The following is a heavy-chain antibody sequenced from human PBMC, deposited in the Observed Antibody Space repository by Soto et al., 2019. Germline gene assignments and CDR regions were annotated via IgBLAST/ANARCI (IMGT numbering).Heavy chain of an antibody. Sequence: QVQLVESGGGVVQPGRSLRLSCAASGFKFNTYGFHWVRQAPGKGLEWVAVIWYDASKEYYADSVQGRFTISRDDSKNTLDLQMDSVRAADTAVYYCARDRDVDYLDLWGQGTQVTVSS. V-gene: IGHV3-33*01. CDR1: GFKFNTYG. J-gene: IGHJ4*02. CDR3: ARDRDVDYLDL. CDR2: IWYDASKE.